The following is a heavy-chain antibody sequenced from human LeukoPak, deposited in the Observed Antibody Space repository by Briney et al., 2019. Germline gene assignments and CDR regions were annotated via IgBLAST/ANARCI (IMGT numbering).Heavy chain of an antibody. CDR1: GFTFSSYE. J-gene: IGHJ4*02. CDR2: ISSGSTI. Sequence: GGSLRLSCAASGFTFSSYEMNWVRQAPGKGLEWVSYISSGSTIYYADSVKGRFTISRDNAKNSLYLQMNSLRAEDTAVYYCARVGGIAAGSYWGQGTLVTVSS. CDR3: ARVGGIAAGSY. V-gene: IGHV3-48*03. D-gene: IGHD6-13*01.